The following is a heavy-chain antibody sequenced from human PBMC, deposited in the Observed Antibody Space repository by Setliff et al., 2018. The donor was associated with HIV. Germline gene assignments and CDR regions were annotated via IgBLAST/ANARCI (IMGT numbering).Heavy chain of an antibody. V-gene: IGHV3-74*03. CDR1: GFTFSIYW. J-gene: IGHJ3*02. D-gene: IGHD3-16*01. CDR3: ARVGYDYVWGSYAFDI. CDR2: INSDESST. Sequence: GESLKISCAASGFTFSIYWMHWVRQAPGKGLVWVSRINSDESSTTYADSVKGRFTISRDNAKNTLYLQMNSLRAEDTAVYYCARVGYDYVWGSYAFDIWGQGTLVTVSS.